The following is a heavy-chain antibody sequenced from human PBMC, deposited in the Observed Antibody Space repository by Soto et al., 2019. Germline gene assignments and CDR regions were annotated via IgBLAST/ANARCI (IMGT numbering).Heavy chain of an antibody. CDR1: GYTVTRYD. J-gene: IGHJ4*02. CDR2: MNPNSGNT. CDR3: ARTLNYDILTGPGY. Sequence: ASVKVACEASGYTVTRYDINGVRQATGQGLEWMGWMNPNSGNTGYAQKFQGRVTMTRNTSISTAYMELSSLRSEDTAVYYCARTLNYDILTGPGYWGQGTLVTVSS. V-gene: IGHV1-8*01. D-gene: IGHD3-9*01.